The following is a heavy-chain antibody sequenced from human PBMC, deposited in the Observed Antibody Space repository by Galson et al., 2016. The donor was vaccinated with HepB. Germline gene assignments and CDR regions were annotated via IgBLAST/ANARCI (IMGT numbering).Heavy chain of an antibody. CDR1: GFTFSSYH. CDR3: AQSSYDYVWGSYRFDS. V-gene: IGHV3-23*01. D-gene: IGHD3-16*02. Sequence: SLRLSCAASGFTFSSYHMTWVRQAPGEGLEWVSGISGNGGRTYYADSVEGRFTISRDNSKNTLYLQMNSLRAEDTAIYYCAQSSYDYVWGSYRFDSWGQGTLVTVSA. CDR2: ISGNGGRT. J-gene: IGHJ4*02.